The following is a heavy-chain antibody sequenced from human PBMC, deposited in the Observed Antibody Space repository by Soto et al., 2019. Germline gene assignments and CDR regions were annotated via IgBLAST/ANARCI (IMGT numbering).Heavy chain of an antibody. CDR2: IIPIFGTA. CDR3: AAEGYCSGGSGRASGRYVGY. D-gene: IGHD2-15*01. J-gene: IGHJ4*02. Sequence: SVKVSCKASGGTFSSYAISWVRQAPGQELEWMAGIIPIFGTATYAQKFQGRVTIPPDKSTSTAYMELSSMRSEDTSVWFCAAEGYCSGGSGRASGRYVGYRGQVTVVTVS. CDR1: GGTFSSYA. V-gene: IGHV1-69*06.